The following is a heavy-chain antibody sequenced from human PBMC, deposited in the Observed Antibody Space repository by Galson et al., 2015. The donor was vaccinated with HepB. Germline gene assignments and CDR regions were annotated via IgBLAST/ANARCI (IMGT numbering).Heavy chain of an antibody. CDR3: ARYYGEGFDI. D-gene: IGHD4-17*01. Sequence: SETLSLTCTVPGGSISSYYWSLIRQPPGKGLEWIGYIYYSGSTNYNPSLKSRVHISVDTSKNQFSLKLSSVTAADTAVYYCARYYGEGFDIWGQGTMVTVSS. CDR1: GGSISSYY. V-gene: IGHV4-59*01. J-gene: IGHJ3*02. CDR2: IYYSGST.